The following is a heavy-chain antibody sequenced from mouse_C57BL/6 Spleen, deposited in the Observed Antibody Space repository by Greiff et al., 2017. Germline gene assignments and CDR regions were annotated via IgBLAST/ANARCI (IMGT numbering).Heavy chain of an antibody. CDR1: GYTFTEYT. CDR3: ARHEGGYGIFAY. V-gene: IGHV1-62-2*01. J-gene: IGHJ3*01. Sequence: VKLQESGAELVKPGASVKLSCKASGYTFTEYTIHWVKQRSGQGLEWIGWFYPGSGSIKYNEKFKGKATLTADKSSSTVYMELSRLTSEDSAVYFCARHEGGYGIFAYWGQGTLVTVSA. D-gene: IGHD1-1*01. CDR2: FYPGSGSI.